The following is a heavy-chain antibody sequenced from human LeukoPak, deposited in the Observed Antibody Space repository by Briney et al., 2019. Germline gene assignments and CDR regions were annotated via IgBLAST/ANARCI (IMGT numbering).Heavy chain of an antibody. J-gene: IGHJ4*02. CDR1: GFTFSSYW. CDR3: AREKYYFDY. Sequence: GGSLRLSCAASGFTFSSYWMHWVRQAPGKGLEWVAVISYDGSNKYYADSVKGRFTISRDNSKNTLYLQMNSLRAEDTAVYYCAREKYYFDYWGQGTLITVSS. CDR2: ISYDGSNK. V-gene: IGHV3-30*03.